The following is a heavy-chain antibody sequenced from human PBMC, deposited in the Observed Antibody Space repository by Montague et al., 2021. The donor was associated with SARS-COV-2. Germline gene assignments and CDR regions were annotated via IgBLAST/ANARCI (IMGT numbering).Heavy chain of an antibody. Sequence: SLRLSCAASGFIFSSYEMNWVRQAPGRGLEWVSYISNSGDTKYYXDSVKGRFTISRDNAKNSLYLQMSSLRAEDTAVYYCARAGEDYYYDSSGFLYWGQGILATASS. V-gene: IGHV3-48*03. D-gene: IGHD3-22*01. CDR1: GFIFSSYE. CDR2: ISNSGDTK. J-gene: IGHJ4*02. CDR3: ARAGEDYYYDSSGFLY.